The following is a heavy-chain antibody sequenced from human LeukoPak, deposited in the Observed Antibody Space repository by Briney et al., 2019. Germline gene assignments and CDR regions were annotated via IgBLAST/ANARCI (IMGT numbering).Heavy chain of an antibody. Sequence: PLETLSLTCTVSGGSISSSSYYWGWIRETPGKGLEWIGSTYYSGSTYYIPSLKSRVTISVDTSKNQFSLKLSSVTAADTAVYYCARQWLAGPAIDYWGQGTLVTVSS. J-gene: IGHJ4*02. V-gene: IGHV4-39*01. D-gene: IGHD6-19*01. CDR3: ARQWLAGPAIDY. CDR1: GGSISSSSYY. CDR2: TYYSGST.